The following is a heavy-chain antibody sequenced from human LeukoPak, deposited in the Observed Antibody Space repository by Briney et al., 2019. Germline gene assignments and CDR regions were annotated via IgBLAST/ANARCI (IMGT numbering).Heavy chain of an antibody. Sequence: GGSLRLSCAASGFTFSSYSMNWVRQAPGKGLEWVSSISSSSSYIYYADSVKGRFTISRDNAKNSLYLQMDSLRAEDTAVYYCVKDRLLPHSPGDAFDIWGQGAMVTVSS. CDR2: ISSSSSYI. D-gene: IGHD3-10*01. V-gene: IGHV3-21*01. CDR1: GFTFSSYS. J-gene: IGHJ3*02. CDR3: VKDRLLPHSPGDAFDI.